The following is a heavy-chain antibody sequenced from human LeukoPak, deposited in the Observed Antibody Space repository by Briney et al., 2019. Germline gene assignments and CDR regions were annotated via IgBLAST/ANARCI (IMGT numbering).Heavy chain of an antibody. Sequence: SETLSLTCTVSGGSISSSSYYWGWIRQPPGKGLEWIGSIYYSGSTYYNPSPQSRVTISVDTSKNQFSLKLNSVTAADTAVYYCARAGSGYYYGWFDPWGQGTLVTVSS. D-gene: IGHD3-22*01. CDR1: GGSISSSSYY. V-gene: IGHV4-39*01. J-gene: IGHJ5*02. CDR3: ARAGSGYYYGWFDP. CDR2: IYYSGST.